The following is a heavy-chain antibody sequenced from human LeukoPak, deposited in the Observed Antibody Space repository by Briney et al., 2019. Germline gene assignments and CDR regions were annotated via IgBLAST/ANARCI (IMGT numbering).Heavy chain of an antibody. J-gene: IGHJ4*02. CDR3: AKFLPTHIVVANYYFDY. V-gene: IGHV3-23*01. CDR2: ISGSGGST. CDR1: GFTFSSYA. Sequence: GGSLRLSCAASGFTFSSYAMSWVRQAPGKGLEWVSAISGSGGSTYYAGSVKGRFTISRDNSKNTLYLQMNSLRAEDMAVYYCAKFLPTHIVVANYYFDYWGQGTLVTVSS. D-gene: IGHD2-21*01.